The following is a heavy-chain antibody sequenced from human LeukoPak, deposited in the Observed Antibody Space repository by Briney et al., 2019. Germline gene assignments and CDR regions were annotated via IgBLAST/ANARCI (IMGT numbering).Heavy chain of an antibody. D-gene: IGHD6-19*01. Sequence: ASVKVSCKASGYSFTSYYMHWVRQAPGQGLDWMGMINPSGGYAGYAQKLQGRVTMTRDTSTSTVYMELSSLRSDDTAVFYCARGGVAGTYYLDYWGQGTLVAVSS. J-gene: IGHJ4*02. CDR2: INPSGGYA. CDR1: GYSFTSYY. CDR3: ARGGVAGTYYLDY. V-gene: IGHV1-46*01.